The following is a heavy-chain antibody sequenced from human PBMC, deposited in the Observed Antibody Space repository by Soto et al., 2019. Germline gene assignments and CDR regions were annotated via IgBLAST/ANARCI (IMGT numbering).Heavy chain of an antibody. Sequence: ALVTVSGEGSGFIFTRSGISWVRLAPGQGLEWMGWISAYNGNTNYAQKLQGRVTMTTEASTRTAYMELRSLRSDDTAVYYCARERFSDLLTGYGEIVYWGQGTLVTVSS. CDR1: GFIFTRSG. V-gene: IGHV1-18*01. CDR3: ARERFSDLLTGYGEIVY. J-gene: IGHJ4*02. CDR2: ISAYNGNT. D-gene: IGHD3-9*01.